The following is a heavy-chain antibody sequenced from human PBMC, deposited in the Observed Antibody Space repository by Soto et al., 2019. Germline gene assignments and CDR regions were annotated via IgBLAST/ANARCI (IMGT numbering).Heavy chain of an antibody. CDR3: ARDTAYYDSSGSFDY. D-gene: IGHD3-22*01. V-gene: IGHV3-30-3*01. Sequence: GGALRLSCAASGFTFSRYAMHWVRQAPGKGLEWVAVISYDGSNKYYADSVKGRFTISRDNSKNTLYLQMNSLRAEDTAVYYCARDTAYYDSSGSFDYWGQGTLVTVSS. CDR2: ISYDGSNK. CDR1: GFTFSRYA. J-gene: IGHJ4*02.